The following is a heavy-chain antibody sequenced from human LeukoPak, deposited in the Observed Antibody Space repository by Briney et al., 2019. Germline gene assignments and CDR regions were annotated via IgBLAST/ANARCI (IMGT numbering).Heavy chain of an antibody. CDR2: IYYVGNA. Sequence: SETLSLTCSVSGGSISSSPYYWGWIRQRPAKGLEMIGIIYYVGNAYYSPSFKSRVTMSVDKSKNQFSLTLTSMTAADAGVYYCARQGLGTTLVRGRNPFDYWGQGTLVVVSS. CDR3: ARQGLGTTLVRGRNPFDY. V-gene: IGHV4-39*01. CDR1: GGSISSSPYY. D-gene: IGHD3-10*01. J-gene: IGHJ4*02.